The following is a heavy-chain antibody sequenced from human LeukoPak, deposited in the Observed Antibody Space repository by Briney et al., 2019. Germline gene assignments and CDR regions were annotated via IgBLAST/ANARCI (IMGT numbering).Heavy chain of an antibody. Sequence: GRSLRLSCAASGFTFDDYAMHWVRQAPGKGLEWVSVIYSGGSTYYADSVKGRFTISRDNSKNTLYLQMNSLRAEDTAVYYCARGFSDPLRFDYWGQGTLVTVSS. CDR2: IYSGGST. J-gene: IGHJ4*02. CDR1: GFTFDDYA. D-gene: IGHD2-15*01. CDR3: ARGFSDPLRFDY. V-gene: IGHV3-53*01.